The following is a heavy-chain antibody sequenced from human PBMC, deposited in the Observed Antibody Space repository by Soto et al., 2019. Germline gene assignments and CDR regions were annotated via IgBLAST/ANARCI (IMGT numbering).Heavy chain of an antibody. CDR3: ARAEDGYNPDY. J-gene: IGHJ4*02. CDR1: GGSISSYY. CDR2: IYYSGST. D-gene: IGHD5-12*01. V-gene: IGHV4-59*01. Sequence: PSETLSLTCTVSGGSISSYYWSWIRQPPGKGLEWIGYIYYSGSTKYNPSLKSRVTISVDTSKNQFSLKLSSVTAADTAVYYCARAEDGYNPDYWGQGTMVTV.